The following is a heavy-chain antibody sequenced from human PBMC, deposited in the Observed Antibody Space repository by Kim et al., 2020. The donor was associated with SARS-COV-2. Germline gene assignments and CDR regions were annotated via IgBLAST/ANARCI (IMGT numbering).Heavy chain of an antibody. J-gene: IGHJ5*02. CDR3: ANDHYYGSGSYFHQNWFDP. D-gene: IGHD3-10*01. Sequence: RSTISRDNSKNTLYLQMNSRRPEDTAVYYCANDHYYGSGSYFHQNWFDPWGQGTLVTVSS. V-gene: IGHV3-23*01.